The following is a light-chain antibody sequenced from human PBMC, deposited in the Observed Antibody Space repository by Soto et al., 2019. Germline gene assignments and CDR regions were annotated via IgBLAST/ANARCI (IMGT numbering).Light chain of an antibody. J-gene: IGKJ1*01. Sequence: EIVLTQSPVTLSLSPGDRATLSCRASQTVPRNYLAWYQQRPGQTPRLLIYGPSSRATGIPDRFSGSGSGTDFTLTINRLEPEDFAVYYCHQYATSPQTFDQGTKVEIK. CDR2: GPS. CDR3: HQYATSPQT. CDR1: QTVPRNY. V-gene: IGKV3-20*01.